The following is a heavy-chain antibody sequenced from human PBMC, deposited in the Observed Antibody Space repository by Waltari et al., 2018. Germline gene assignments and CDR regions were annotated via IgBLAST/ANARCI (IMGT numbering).Heavy chain of an antibody. CDR2: ISYNGRKI. D-gene: IGHD3-22*01. V-gene: IGHV3-30*01. Sequence: VQLVESGGGVVQPGRSLRLSCEASEFTFSPYALNWVRQAPGKGLELVAVISYNGRKIYYVDAVKGRFTISRDNSKKTLYMQMNSLRAEYTAVYYCARDYCDRTNCHGMDVWGQGATVTVSS. CDR3: ARDYCDRTNCHGMDV. CDR1: EFTFSPYA. J-gene: IGHJ6*02.